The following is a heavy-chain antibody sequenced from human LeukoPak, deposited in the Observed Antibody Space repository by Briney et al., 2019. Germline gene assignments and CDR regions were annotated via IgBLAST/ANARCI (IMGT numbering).Heavy chain of an antibody. CDR3: VKPQYCGDRCSNWFDP. D-gene: IGHD2-21*01. CDR2: ILYDGIDQ. Sequence: GGSLRLSCAASGFAFSSYGMHWVRQSPDKGLEWVAVILYDGIDQYYADSVKGRFTISRDNSKNTLYLQMNSLRTEDTAVYYCVKPQYCGDRCSNWFDPWGQGTLVIVSS. CDR1: GFAFSSYG. V-gene: IGHV3-30*18. J-gene: IGHJ5*02.